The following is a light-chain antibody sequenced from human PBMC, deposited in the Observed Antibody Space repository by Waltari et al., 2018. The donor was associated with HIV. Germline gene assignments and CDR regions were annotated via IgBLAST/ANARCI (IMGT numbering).Light chain of an antibody. CDR1: SSDVGGYNY. J-gene: IGLJ1*01. V-gene: IGLV2-14*03. CDR3: SSYTSSSTRV. Sequence: QSALTQPASVSGSPGQSITIPCTGTSSDVGGYNYVSCYQQHPGKAPKLMIYDVSNRPSGVSSRFSGSKSGNTASLTISGLQAEDEADYYCSSYTSSSTRVFGTGTKVTVL. CDR2: DVS.